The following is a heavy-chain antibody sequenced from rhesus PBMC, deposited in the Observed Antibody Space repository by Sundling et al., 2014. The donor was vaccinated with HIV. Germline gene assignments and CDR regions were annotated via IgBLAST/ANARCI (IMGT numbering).Heavy chain of an antibody. Sequence: EVHLVESGGGLVQPGGSLRLSCAASGFTFSSYGMYWVRQAPGMGLEWISAISSSGRSTYYADSVKGRFTVSRDNSKFTVSLQMNSLRPEDTAVYFCAKDSPDTVTMPLSLTPWGQGVLVHRLL. CDR1: GFTFSSYG. J-gene: IGHJ4*01. V-gene: IGHV3-103*01. CDR2: ISSSGRST. D-gene: IGHD4-35*01. CDR3: AKDSPDTVTMPLSLTP.